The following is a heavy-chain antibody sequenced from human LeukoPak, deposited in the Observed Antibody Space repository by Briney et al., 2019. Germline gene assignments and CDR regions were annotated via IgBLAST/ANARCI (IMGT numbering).Heavy chain of an antibody. CDR1: GYTFTGYI. CDR2: INPNSGGT. J-gene: IGHJ5*02. Sequence: ASVRVSSKTSGYTFTGYILHCVRQAPGQGLEWIGRINPNSGGTNYAQKFHGRVTATRDTSINTAYMELSRLTSDDTAFYYCAREVGVVAHQVGWFDTWGERTLVTVSS. D-gene: IGHD2-2*01. V-gene: IGHV1-2*02. CDR3: AREVGVVAHQVGWFDT.